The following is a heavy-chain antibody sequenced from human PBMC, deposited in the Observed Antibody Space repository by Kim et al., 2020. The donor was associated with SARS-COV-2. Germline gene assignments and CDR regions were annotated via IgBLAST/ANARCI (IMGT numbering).Heavy chain of an antibody. J-gene: IGHJ4*02. Sequence: YADSVKGRFTISRDNAKNSLYLQMNSLRDEDTAVYYCARVGGYSSGYFDYWGQGTLVTVSS. D-gene: IGHD6-19*01. CDR3: ARVGGYSSGYFDY. V-gene: IGHV3-48*02.